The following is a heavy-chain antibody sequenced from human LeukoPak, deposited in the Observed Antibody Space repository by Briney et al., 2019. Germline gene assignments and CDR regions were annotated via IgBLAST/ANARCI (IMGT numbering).Heavy chain of an antibody. CDR3: ARVRRNSGNKYFDP. CDR2: IYISGGT. V-gene: IGHV4-61*02. J-gene: IGHJ5*02. Sequence: SQTLSLTCTVSGGPIRSGNYYWSWIRQPAGMGLEWIGRIYISGGTDYNPSLKSRLTISIDTSKNQFYLRLSSVTAADTAVYYCARVRRNSGNKYFDPWGQGTRVTVSS. D-gene: IGHD5-12*01. CDR1: GGPIRSGNYY.